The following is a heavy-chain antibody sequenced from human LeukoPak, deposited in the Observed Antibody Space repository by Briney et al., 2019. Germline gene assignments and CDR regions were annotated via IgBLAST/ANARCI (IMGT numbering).Heavy chain of an antibody. J-gene: IGHJ3*02. CDR1: GGTFSNYA. D-gene: IGHD3-10*01. V-gene: IGHV1-69*01. CDR2: FIPMFGTA. Sequence: SVKVSCKASGGTFSNYAISWVRQAPGQGFGWMGGFIPMFGTADYAQEFQGRVTITADESTRTAYMELSSLRSEDTAVYYCAREGIGSFTMVRGKEAFDIWGQGIMVTVSS. CDR3: AREGIGSFTMVRGKEAFDI.